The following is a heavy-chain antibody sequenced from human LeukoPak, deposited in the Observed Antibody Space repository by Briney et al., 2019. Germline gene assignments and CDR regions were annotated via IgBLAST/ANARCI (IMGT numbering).Heavy chain of an antibody. CDR1: GSTFTSYA. J-gene: IGHJ4*02. CDR2: INTNTGNP. V-gene: IGHV7-4-1*02. CDR3: ARDVLMVYATPYFDY. D-gene: IGHD2-8*01. Sequence: GASVKLSCKASGSTFTSYAMNWVRQAPGQGLEWMGWINTNTGNPTYAQGFTGRFVFSLDTSVSTAYLQISSLKAEDTAVYYCARDVLMVYATPYFDYWGQGTLVTVSS.